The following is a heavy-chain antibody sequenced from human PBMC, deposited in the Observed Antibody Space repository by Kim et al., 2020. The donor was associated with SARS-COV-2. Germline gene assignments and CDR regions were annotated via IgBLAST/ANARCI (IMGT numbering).Heavy chain of an antibody. CDR1: GFTFSSYS. CDR3: AAAFYGSGSYSRSDY. D-gene: IGHD3-10*01. CDR2: ISSSSSYI. Sequence: GGSLRLSCAASGFTFSSYSMNWVRQAPGKGLEWVSSISSSSSYIYYADSVMGRFTISRDNAKNSLYLQMNSLRAEDTAVYYCAAAFYGSGSYSRSDYWGQGTLVTVSS. V-gene: IGHV3-21*01. J-gene: IGHJ4*02.